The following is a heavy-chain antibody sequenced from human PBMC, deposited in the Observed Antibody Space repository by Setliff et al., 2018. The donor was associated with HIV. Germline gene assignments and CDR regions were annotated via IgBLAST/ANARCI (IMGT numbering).Heavy chain of an antibody. V-gene: IGHV4-39*01. CDR1: GASISDNDFY. J-gene: IGHJ5*02. CDR2: VHYSGAA. CDR3: ARYRSKLDWFDP. Sequence: PSETLSLTCTVSGASISDNDFYWGWIRQPPGKGLEWIGIVHYSGAAYYNPSPKSRVTISVDTSQNQFSLKLRSVTAADTAVYYCARYRSKLDWFDPWGQGTLVTVSS. D-gene: IGHD1-26*01.